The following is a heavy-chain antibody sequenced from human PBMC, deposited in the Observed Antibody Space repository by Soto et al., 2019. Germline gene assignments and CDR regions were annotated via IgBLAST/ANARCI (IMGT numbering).Heavy chain of an antibody. CDR1: GYTLTELS. J-gene: IGHJ4*02. D-gene: IGHD1-1*01. V-gene: IGHV1-24*01. CDR2: FDPEDGET. Sequence: ASVKVSCKVSGYTLTELSMHWVRQAPGKGLEWMGGFDPEDGETIYAQKFQGRVTMTEDTSTDTAYMELGSLRSEDTAVYYCATGYNWNDGGPFDYWGQGTLVTVSS. CDR3: ATGYNWNDGGPFDY.